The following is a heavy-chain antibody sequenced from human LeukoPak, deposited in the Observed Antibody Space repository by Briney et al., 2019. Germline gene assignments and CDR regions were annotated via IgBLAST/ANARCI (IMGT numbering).Heavy chain of an antibody. CDR3: ARGQHSSGYYLPN. Sequence: SVKVSCKASGGTFSSYAISWVRQAPGQGLEWMGRIIPIFGTANYAQKFQGRVTITTDESTSTAYMELGSLRSEDTAVYYCARGQHSSGYYLPNWGQGTLVTVSS. J-gene: IGHJ4*02. CDR1: GGTFSSYA. V-gene: IGHV1-69*05. CDR2: IIPIFGTA. D-gene: IGHD3-22*01.